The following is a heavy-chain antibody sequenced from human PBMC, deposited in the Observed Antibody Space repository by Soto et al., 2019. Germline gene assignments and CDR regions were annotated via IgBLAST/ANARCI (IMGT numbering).Heavy chain of an antibody. Sequence: ASVKVSCKASGDTFTSYYMHWVRQAPGQGLEWMGIINPSGDTSYAQKFQGRVTITRDTSTSTVYMELSSLRSEDTAVYYCARDASAGLNDCWGQGTLVNVSS. D-gene: IGHD6-13*01. V-gene: IGHV1-46*01. J-gene: IGHJ4*02. CDR3: ARDASAGLNDC. CDR2: INPSGDT. CDR1: GDTFTSYY.